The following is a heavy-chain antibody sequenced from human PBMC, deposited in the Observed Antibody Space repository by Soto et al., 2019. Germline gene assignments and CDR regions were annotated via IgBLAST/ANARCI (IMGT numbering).Heavy chain of an antibody. CDR3: ATGDGGRTPFDY. CDR2: INAGNGNA. V-gene: IGHV1-3*01. CDR1: GYTFSTYA. J-gene: IGHJ4*02. D-gene: IGHD2-15*01. Sequence: ASVKVSCKASGYTFSTYALDWVRQAPGQRLEGMGCINAGNGNAKYSQKFKGRVTLTRDTSASIAYMELNSLRSAATAAYYSATGDGGRTPFDYCSQGALVTVSS.